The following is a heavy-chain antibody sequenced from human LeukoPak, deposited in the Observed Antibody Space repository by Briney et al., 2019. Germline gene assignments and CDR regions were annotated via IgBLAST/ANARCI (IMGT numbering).Heavy chain of an antibody. D-gene: IGHD2-2*01. CDR3: ARHLPLYQLLDNNWFDP. CDR1: GGSISSYY. Sequence: SETLSLTXTVSGGSISSYYWGWISQPPGKGLEWIGSIYYSGSTYYNPSLKSRVTISVDTSKNQFSLKLSSVTAADTAVYYCARHLPLYQLLDNNWFDPWGQGTLVTVSS. CDR2: IYYSGST. V-gene: IGHV4-39*01. J-gene: IGHJ5*02.